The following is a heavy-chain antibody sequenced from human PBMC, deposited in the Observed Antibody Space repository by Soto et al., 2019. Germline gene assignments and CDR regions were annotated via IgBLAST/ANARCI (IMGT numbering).Heavy chain of an antibody. Sequence: PGGSLRLSCQASGFNFDNYGMHWVRQAPGKGLEWVAVITYDGSFQYYADSVEGRFTISRDNSKNTLSLHLNTLKPEDTAVYHCAKDRVGGTFYTPLAFWGQGTLVTVS. CDR1: GFNFDNYG. CDR3: AKDRVGGTFYTPLAF. J-gene: IGHJ4*02. CDR2: ITYDGSFQ. V-gene: IGHV3-30*18. D-gene: IGHD1-7*01.